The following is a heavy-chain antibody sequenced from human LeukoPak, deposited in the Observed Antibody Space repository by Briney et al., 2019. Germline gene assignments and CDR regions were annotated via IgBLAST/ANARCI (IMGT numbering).Heavy chain of an antibody. CDR2: ISGSGGST. V-gene: IGHV3-23*01. D-gene: IGHD6-13*01. CDR3: AKGRRGYSSSWYWFDP. Sequence: GSLRLSCAASGFTFSSYAMSWVRQAPGKGLEWVSAISGSGGSTYYADSVKGRFTISRDNSKNTLYLQMNSLRAEDTAVYYCAKGRRGYSSSWYWFDPWGQGTLVTVSS. CDR1: GFTFSSYA. J-gene: IGHJ5*02.